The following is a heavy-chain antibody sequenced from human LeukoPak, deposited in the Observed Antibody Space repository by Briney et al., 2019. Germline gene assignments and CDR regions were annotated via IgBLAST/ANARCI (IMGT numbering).Heavy chain of an antibody. J-gene: IGHJ5*02. Sequence: GASVKVSCKTSGYTFTDIGITWVRQAPGQGLEWVGWISSYSGSTEYALKLQGRVTMTTETSTNTAYMELRSLRSDDTAVYYCARDHPPSRKLASPDGFDPWGQGTLVTVSS. V-gene: IGHV1-18*01. CDR3: ARDHPPSRKLASPDGFDP. CDR2: ISSYSGST. CDR1: GYTFTDIG. D-gene: IGHD1-14*01.